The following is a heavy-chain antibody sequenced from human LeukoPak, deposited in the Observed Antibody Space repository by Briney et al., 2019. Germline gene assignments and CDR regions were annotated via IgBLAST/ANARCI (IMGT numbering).Heavy chain of an antibody. CDR2: INPNSGGS. V-gene: IGHV1-2*02. CDR3: ARGGRRDCSGGSCYSVGYYYYMDV. Sequence: SVKVSCKASGYTFTGYYMHSLRQAPGQGLEGMGGINPNSGGSYFAQKFQGRVTMTRDTSISTAYMELSRLRSDDTAVYYCARGGRRDCSGGSCYSVGYYYYMDVWGKGTTVTISS. CDR1: GYTFTGYY. D-gene: IGHD2-15*01. J-gene: IGHJ6*03.